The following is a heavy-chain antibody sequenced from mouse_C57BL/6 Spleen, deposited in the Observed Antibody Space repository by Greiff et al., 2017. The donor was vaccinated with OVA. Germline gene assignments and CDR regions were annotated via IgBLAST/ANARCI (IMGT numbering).Heavy chain of an antibody. D-gene: IGHD2-3*01. CDR1: GYTFTDYY. V-gene: IGHV1-26*01. CDR2: INPNNGGS. J-gene: IGHJ1*03. CDR3: ARTDDGYWYFDV. Sequence: EVQLQQSGPELVKPGASVKISCKASGYTFTDYYMNWVKQSHGKSLEWIGDINPNNGGSSYNQKFKGKATLNADKSSSTAYMEHRSLTSEDSAVYYCARTDDGYWYFDVWGTGTTVTVSS.